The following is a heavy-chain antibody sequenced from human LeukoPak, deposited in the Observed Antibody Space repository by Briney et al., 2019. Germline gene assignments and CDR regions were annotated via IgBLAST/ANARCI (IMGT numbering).Heavy chain of an antibody. CDR3: ASQLRYFDL. CDR2: ISSSGSTI. Sequence: PGGSLRLSCAASGFTFSSYEMNWVRQAPGKGLEWVSYISSSGSTIYYADSVKGRFTISRDNSKNTLYLQMNSLRAEDTAVYYCASQLRYFDLWGQGTLVTVSS. D-gene: IGHD3-9*01. J-gene: IGHJ4*02. V-gene: IGHV3-48*03. CDR1: GFTFSSYE.